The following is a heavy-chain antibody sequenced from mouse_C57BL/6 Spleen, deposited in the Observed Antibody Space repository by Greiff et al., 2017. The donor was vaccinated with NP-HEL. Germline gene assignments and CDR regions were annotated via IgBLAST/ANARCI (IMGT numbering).Heavy chain of an antibody. J-gene: IGHJ3*01. CDR3: ERYHYGSSFAWFAY. Sequence: DVKLVESGGGLVKPGGSLSLSCAASGFTFTDYYMSWVRQLPGKALEWLGFIRNKANGYTTEYSASVKGRFTFSRDNSQSILYRQMNALRAEDSATYYCERYHYGSSFAWFAYWGQGTLVTVSA. CDR2: IRNKANGYTT. D-gene: IGHD1-1*01. V-gene: IGHV7-3*01. CDR1: GFTFTDYY.